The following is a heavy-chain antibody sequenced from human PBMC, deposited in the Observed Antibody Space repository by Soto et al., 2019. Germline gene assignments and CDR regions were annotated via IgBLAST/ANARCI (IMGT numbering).Heavy chain of an antibody. Sequence: QVQLVESGGGVVQPGRSLRLSCVGSGFPFWHYGMHWVRQAPGKGLGWVAVIWSDGKKESYADFVKGRVAISRDNFKDTLYLQMNSLRAEDTAVYYCARDRDGGWFHMDVWGQGTTVTVSS. J-gene: IGHJ6*02. CDR3: ARDRDGGWFHMDV. CDR2: IWSDGKKE. CDR1: GFPFWHYG. D-gene: IGHD6-19*01. V-gene: IGHV3-33*01.